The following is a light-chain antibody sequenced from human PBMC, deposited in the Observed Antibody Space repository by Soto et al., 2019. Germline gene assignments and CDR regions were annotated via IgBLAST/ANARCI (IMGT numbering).Light chain of an antibody. V-gene: IGLV1-40*01. CDR3: QLWDGSSDHYV. CDR2: GNR. J-gene: IGLJ1*01. Sequence: QSVLTQPPSVSGAPGQRVTISCTGNSSNLGAGYDVHWYQQLPGAAPKLVIFGNRNRPSGVPERFSGSNSGNTATLTINRVEAGDEADYYCQLWDGSSDHYVFGTGTKVTVL. CDR1: SSNLGAGYD.